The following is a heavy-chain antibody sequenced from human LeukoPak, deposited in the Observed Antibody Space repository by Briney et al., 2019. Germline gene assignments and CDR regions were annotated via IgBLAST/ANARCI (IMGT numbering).Heavy chain of an antibody. D-gene: IGHD3-22*01. Sequence: SETLSLTCTVSGDSISSSNYYWGWIRQPPGKGLEWIGRIYYSGSTYYNPSLKSRVTIFVDTSKNHFSLKLSSVTAADTAVYYCARAYYFDSSGYYYNFDYWGQGTLVTVSS. CDR2: IYYSGST. CDR3: ARAYYFDSSGYYYNFDY. J-gene: IGHJ4*02. CDR1: GDSISSSNYY. V-gene: IGHV4-39*02.